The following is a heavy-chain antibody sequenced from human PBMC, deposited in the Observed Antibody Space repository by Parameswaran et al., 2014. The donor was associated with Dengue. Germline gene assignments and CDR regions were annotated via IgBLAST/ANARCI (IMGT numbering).Heavy chain of an antibody. D-gene: IGHD6-19*01. Sequence: SLKISCTTSGFTFGDYAMSWFRQAPGKGLEWVSFIRSKAYGGTTDYAASVKGRFIISRDDSKSIAYLQMNSLKTEDTAVYYCTRDSYSSAWLPQSYWGQGTLVTVSS. J-gene: IGHJ4*02. CDR3: TRDSYSSAWLPQSY. CDR1: GFTFGDYA. V-gene: IGHV3-49*03. CDR2: IRSKAYGGTT.